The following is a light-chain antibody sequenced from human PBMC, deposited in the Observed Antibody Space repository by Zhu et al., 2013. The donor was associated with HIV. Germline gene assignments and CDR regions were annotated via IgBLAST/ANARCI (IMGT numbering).Light chain of an antibody. V-gene: IGKV3-15*01. J-gene: IGKJ3*01. Sequence: EIVMTQSPATLSVSPGERATLSCRASQSVSSNLAWYQQKPGQAPRLLIYSASTRATGIPARFSGSGSGTEFTLTISSLQSEDFAVYSCQQYNNWPPFTFGPGTQSGYQT. CDR2: SAS. CDR3: QQYNNWPPFT. CDR1: QSVSSN.